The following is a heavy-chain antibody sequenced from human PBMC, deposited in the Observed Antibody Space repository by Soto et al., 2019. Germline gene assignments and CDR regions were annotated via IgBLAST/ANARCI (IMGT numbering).Heavy chain of an antibody. J-gene: IGHJ6*02. D-gene: IGHD6-13*01. CDR3: ASGRYSSSWYRNYYYGMDV. Sequence: QVQLVQSGAEVKKPGSSVKVSCRASEGTFSSYAISWVRQAPGQGLEWMGGIIPIFGTANYAQKFQGRVTITADESTSTAYMELSSLRSEDTAVYYCASGRYSSSWYRNYYYGMDVWGQGTTVTVSS. CDR2: IIPIFGTA. V-gene: IGHV1-69*01. CDR1: EGTFSSYA.